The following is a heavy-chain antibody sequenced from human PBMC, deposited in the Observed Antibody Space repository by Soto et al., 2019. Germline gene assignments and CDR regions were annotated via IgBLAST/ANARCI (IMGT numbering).Heavy chain of an antibody. CDR2: IYYSGST. CDR3: ARPMVRGVIITEYYFDY. V-gene: IGHV4-39*01. CDR1: GGSISSSSYY. J-gene: IGHJ4*02. D-gene: IGHD3-10*01. Sequence: SDTLSLTCTVSGGSISSSSYYWGWIRQPPGKGMEWIGRIYYSGSTYYNQSLKSRVTISVDTSKNQFSLKLSSVTAADTAVYYCARPMVRGVIITEYYFDYWGQGTLVTVSS.